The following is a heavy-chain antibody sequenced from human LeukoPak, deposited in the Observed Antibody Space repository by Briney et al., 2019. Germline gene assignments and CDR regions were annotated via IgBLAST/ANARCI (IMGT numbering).Heavy chain of an antibody. D-gene: IGHD7-27*01. CDR3: ARHGNVHELGTIPS. V-gene: IGHV4-61*02. CDR2: IYTSGST. Sequence: SQTLSLTCTVSGGSISSGSYYWSWIRQPAGKGLEWIGRIYTSGSTNYNPSLKSRVTISADTSKNQFSLKLSSVTAADTAVYHCARHGNVHELGTIPSWGQGTLVTVSS. J-gene: IGHJ4*02. CDR1: GGSISSGSYY.